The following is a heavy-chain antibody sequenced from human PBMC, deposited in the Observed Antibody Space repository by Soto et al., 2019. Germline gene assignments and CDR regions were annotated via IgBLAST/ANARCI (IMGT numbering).Heavy chain of an antibody. CDR2: IRSKAYGGTT. J-gene: IGHJ6*02. CDR1: GYSFGDYA. Sequence: GGSLRLSCTASGYSFGDYAMSWFRQAPGKGLEWVGFIRSKAYGGTTEYAASVKGRFTISRDDSKSIAYLQMNSLKTEDTAVYYCTRGGPGSYYTHYYYYCMDVWGQGTTVTVS. V-gene: IGHV3-49*03. CDR3: TRGGPGSYYTHYYYYCMDV. D-gene: IGHD3-10*01.